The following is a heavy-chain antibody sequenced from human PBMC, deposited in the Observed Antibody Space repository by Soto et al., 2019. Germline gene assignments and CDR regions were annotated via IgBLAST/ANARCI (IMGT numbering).Heavy chain of an antibody. V-gene: IGHV4-30-4*01. Sequence: PSETLSLTCTVSGGSISSGDYYWSWIRQPPGKGLEWIGYVYYSGSTYYNPSLKSRFTISRDNAKNSLFLQMNNLTVEDTAVYYCAKENWANPDSWGQGTLVTVSS. CDR1: GGSISSGDYY. CDR3: AKENWANPDS. D-gene: IGHD7-27*01. CDR2: VYYSGST. J-gene: IGHJ4*02.